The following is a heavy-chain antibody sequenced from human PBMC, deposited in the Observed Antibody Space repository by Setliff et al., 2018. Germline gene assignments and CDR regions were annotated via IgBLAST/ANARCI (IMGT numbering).Heavy chain of an antibody. Sequence: SETLSLTCTVSGGSISSGIYYWSWIRQPAGKGLEWIGHIYTSGSTNYNPSLKSRVTISVDTSKNQFSLRLSSVTAADTAVYYCAREQSNYDFWSGYYGSYYYYMDVWGKGTTVTVSS. V-gene: IGHV4-61*09. CDR3: AREQSNYDFWSGYYGSYYYYMDV. CDR1: GGSISSGIYY. D-gene: IGHD3-3*01. CDR2: IYTSGST. J-gene: IGHJ6*03.